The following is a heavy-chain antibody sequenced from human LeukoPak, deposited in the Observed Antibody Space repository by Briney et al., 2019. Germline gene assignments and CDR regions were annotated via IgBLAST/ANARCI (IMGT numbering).Heavy chain of an antibody. D-gene: IGHD3-3*01. J-gene: IGHJ3*02. CDR1: GYTFTSYG. Sequence: ASVKVSCKASGYTFTSYGISWVRQAPGQGLEWMGWISAYNGNTNYAQKLQGRVTMTTDTSTSTAYMEPRSLRSDDTAVYYCARDGPSYYDFWSGYRYAFDIWGQGTMVTVSS. CDR3: ARDGPSYYDFWSGYRYAFDI. V-gene: IGHV1-18*01. CDR2: ISAYNGNT.